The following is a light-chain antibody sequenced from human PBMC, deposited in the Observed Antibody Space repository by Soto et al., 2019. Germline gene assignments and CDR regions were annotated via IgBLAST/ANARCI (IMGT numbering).Light chain of an antibody. Sequence: DIVLTQSPCTLSRSPRARATLSCRASQSVSSYLAWYQQKPGQAPRLLIYDASNRATGIPARFSGSGSGTDFTLTISSLEPEDFAVYYCQQRSNGPSITFGQGTRLEIK. J-gene: IGKJ5*01. V-gene: IGKV3-11*01. CDR3: QQRSNGPSIT. CDR2: DAS. CDR1: QSVSSY.